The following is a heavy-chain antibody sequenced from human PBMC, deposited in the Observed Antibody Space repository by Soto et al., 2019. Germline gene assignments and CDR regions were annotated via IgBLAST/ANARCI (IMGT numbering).Heavy chain of an antibody. Sequence: SVKVSCKASGGTFSSYAISWVRQAPGQGLEWMGGIIPIFGTANYAQKFQGRVTITADESTSTAYMELSSLRSEDTAVYYCARINLGYSGYNSVVTFDIWGQGTMVTVSS. CDR1: GGTFSSYA. CDR3: ARINLGYSGYNSVVTFDI. V-gene: IGHV1-69*13. J-gene: IGHJ3*02. CDR2: IIPIFGTA. D-gene: IGHD5-12*01.